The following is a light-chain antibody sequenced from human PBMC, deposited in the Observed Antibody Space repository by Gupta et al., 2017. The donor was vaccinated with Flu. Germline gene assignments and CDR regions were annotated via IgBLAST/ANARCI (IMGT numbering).Light chain of an antibody. Sequence: SYELTQPPSVSVSPGQTARITCSGAAFPKQYAYWYQQKPGQAPVLVIYKDSERPSGIPERFSGSSSGTTVTLTISGVQAEDEADYYCQSTDSSGSYVFGTGTKVTVL. CDR1: AFPKQY. V-gene: IGLV3-25*02. CDR3: QSTDSSGSYV. CDR2: KDS. J-gene: IGLJ1*01.